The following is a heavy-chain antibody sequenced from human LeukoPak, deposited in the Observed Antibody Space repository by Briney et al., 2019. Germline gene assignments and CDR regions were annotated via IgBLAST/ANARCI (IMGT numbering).Heavy chain of an antibody. J-gene: IGHJ4*02. CDR1: GGSISSYY. V-gene: IGHV4-4*07. CDR2: IYNSGST. D-gene: IGHD1-26*01. CDR3: ARDGGIMHRYLDS. Sequence: PSETLSLTCTVSGGSISSYYWTWIRQPAGKGLEWIGRIYNSGSTNYNPSLESRVTISVDTSNNHFSLNLNSVTAADTAVYYCARDGGIMHRYLDSWGQGILVTVSS.